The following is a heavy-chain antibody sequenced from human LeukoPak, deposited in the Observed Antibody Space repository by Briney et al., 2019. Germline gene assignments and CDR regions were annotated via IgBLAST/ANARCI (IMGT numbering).Heavy chain of an antibody. CDR1: GYTFTSYA. CDR2: INPNSGGT. J-gene: IGHJ4*02. CDR3: ARVGYYESSGYYEY. V-gene: IGHV1-2*06. Sequence: ASVTVSFTASGYTFTSYAMNWVRQAPGQGLEWMGRINPNSGGTNYAQKFQGRVTMTRDTSISTVYMELSRLGSDDTAVYYCARVGYYESSGYYEYWGQGTLVTVSS. D-gene: IGHD3-22*01.